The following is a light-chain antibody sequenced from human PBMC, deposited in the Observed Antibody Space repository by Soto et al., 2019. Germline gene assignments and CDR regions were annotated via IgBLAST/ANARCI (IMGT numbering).Light chain of an antibody. CDR3: QQYGRSPPIT. J-gene: IGKJ5*01. Sequence: IVFTQSPVTLSLSPGERATLSCRASQSVSSSYLAWYQQKPGQAPRLLIYGVSSRATGIPDRFSGSGSGTDFTLTISRLEPEDFAVYYCQQYGRSPPITFGQGTRLEI. CDR2: GVS. CDR1: QSVSSSY. V-gene: IGKV3-20*01.